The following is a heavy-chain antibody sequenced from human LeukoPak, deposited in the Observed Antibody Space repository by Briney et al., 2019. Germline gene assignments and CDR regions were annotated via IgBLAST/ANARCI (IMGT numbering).Heavy chain of an antibody. V-gene: IGHV4-30-4*08. J-gene: IGHJ4*02. CDR2: IYYSGNT. D-gene: IGHD6-13*01. CDR3: ARVTGSIAAGY. Sequence: PSETLSLTCTVSGGSISSGDYYWSWIRQPPGKGLEWIGYIYYSGNTYYNPSLKSRVTIPVDTSKNQFSLKLISVTAADTAVYYCARVTGSIAAGYWGQGTLVTVSS. CDR1: GGSISSGDYY.